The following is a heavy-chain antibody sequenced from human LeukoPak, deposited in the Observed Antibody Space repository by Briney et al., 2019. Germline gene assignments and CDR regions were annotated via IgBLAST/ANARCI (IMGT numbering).Heavy chain of an antibody. CDR3: TTDRYYDFWSGSYDAFDI. D-gene: IGHD3-3*01. CDR2: IKSKTDGATT. V-gene: IGHV3-15*01. CDR1: GXXXXNAW. J-gene: IGHJ3*02. Sequence: CAXXGXXXXNAWMSWVRQAPGKGLEWVGRIKSKTDGATTYYAAPMKGIFTISRDYSKNTLYLQMNSLKTEDTAVYYCTTDRYYDFWSGSYDAFDIWGQGTMVTVSS.